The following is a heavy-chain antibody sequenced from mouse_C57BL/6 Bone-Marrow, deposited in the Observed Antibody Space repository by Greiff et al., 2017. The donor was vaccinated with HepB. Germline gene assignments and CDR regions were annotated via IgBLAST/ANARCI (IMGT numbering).Heavy chain of an antibody. CDR2: ISSGGSYT. J-gene: IGHJ4*01. CDR3: ARGGDYVGAMDY. V-gene: IGHV5-6*02. CDR1: GFTFSSYG. Sequence: DVKLQESGGDLVKPGGSLKLSCAASGFTFSSYGMSWVRQTPDKRLEWVATISSGGSYTYYPDSVKGRFTISRDNAKNTLYLQMSSLKSEDTAMYYCARGGDYVGAMDYWGQGTSVTVSS. D-gene: IGHD1-1*01.